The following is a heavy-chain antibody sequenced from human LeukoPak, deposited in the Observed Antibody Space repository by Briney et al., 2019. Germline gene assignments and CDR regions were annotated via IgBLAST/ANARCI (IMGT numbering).Heavy chain of an antibody. V-gene: IGHV4-4*07. D-gene: IGHD2-15*01. CDR1: GVSISSHY. CDR3: ARDWRYCSVGSCSYYFDY. CDR2: IYTSGST. J-gene: IGHJ4*02. Sequence: SETLSLTCSVSGVSISSHYWSWIRQPAGEGLGWIGRIYTSGSTNYNPPLNSRVTISVDKSKNHLSLNFSYVTAPDTAFYYCARDWRYCSVGSCSYYFDYWGQGALVTVSS.